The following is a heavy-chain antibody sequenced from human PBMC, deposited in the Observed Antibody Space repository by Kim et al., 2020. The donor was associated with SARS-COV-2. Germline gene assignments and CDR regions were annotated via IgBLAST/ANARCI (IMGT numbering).Heavy chain of an antibody. CDR3: AKEGPDYGMDV. CDR2: IYSGGST. V-gene: IGHV3-53*04. CDR1: GFTVSNSY. Sequence: GGSLRLSCAASGFTVSNSYLSWVRQAPGKGLEWVSVIYSGGSTYYADSVKGRFTISRHNSKNTAYLQMNSLRADDTAVYYCAKEGPDYGMDVWGQGTTVTVSS. J-gene: IGHJ6*02.